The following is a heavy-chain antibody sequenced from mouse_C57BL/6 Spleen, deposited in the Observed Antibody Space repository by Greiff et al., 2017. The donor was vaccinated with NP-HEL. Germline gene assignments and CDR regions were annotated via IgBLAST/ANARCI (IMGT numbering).Heavy chain of an antibody. D-gene: IGHD1-1*01. V-gene: IGHV5-4*01. CDR1: GFTFSSYA. CDR2: ISDGGSYT. Sequence: EVMLVESGGGLVKPGGSLKLSCGASGFTFSSYAMSWVRQTPEKRLEWVATISDGGSYTYYPDNVKGRSTMSRDNAKNNLYLQMSHLKSEDTAMYYCARDLRDYYGSSYAMDYWGQGTSVTVSS. CDR3: ARDLRDYYGSSYAMDY. J-gene: IGHJ4*01.